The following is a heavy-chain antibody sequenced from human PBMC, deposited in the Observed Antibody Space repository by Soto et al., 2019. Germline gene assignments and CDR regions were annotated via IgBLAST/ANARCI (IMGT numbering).Heavy chain of an antibody. CDR1: GYTFTSYY. CDR2: INPSNST. J-gene: IGHJ4*02. V-gene: IGHV1-46*03. Sequence: QVQLVQSGAEVKKPGASVKVSCKASGYTFTSYYMHWVRQAPGQGLEWMGIINPSNSTTYAQKFQGRVTMTSDTSTSTVYMELSSLGSEDTAVYYCTRVSCTGGSCYSIDSWGQGTLVTVSS. D-gene: IGHD2-15*01. CDR3: TRVSCTGGSCYSIDS.